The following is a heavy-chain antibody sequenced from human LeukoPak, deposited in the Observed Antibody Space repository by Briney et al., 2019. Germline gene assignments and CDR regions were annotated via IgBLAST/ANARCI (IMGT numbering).Heavy chain of an antibody. D-gene: IGHD6-13*01. CDR3: ARTFIRLAAASYVDY. CDR2: ISAYNGNT. Sequence: ASVNVSCTASVYTFTSYGISWVRQAPGQGLEWMGWISAYNGNTNYAKKLKGRVTMTTDASTSTAYMELRSLRSDDTAVYYCARTFIRLAAASYVDYWGQGTLVTVSS. CDR1: VYTFTSYG. V-gene: IGHV1-18*01. J-gene: IGHJ4*02.